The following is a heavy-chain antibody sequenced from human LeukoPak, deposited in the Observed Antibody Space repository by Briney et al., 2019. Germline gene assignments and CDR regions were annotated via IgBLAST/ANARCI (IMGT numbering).Heavy chain of an antibody. CDR1: GGSISSYY. J-gene: IGHJ6*02. D-gene: IGHD5-12*01. CDR2: IYHSGST. V-gene: IGHV4-59*01. CDR3: ARDRPGYSGYERAGMDV. Sequence: PSETLSLTCTVSGGSISSYYWSWIRQPPGKGLEWIGYIYHSGSTNYNPSLKSRVTISVDTSKNQFSLKLSSVTAADTAVYYCARDRPGYSGYERAGMDVWGQGTTVTVSS.